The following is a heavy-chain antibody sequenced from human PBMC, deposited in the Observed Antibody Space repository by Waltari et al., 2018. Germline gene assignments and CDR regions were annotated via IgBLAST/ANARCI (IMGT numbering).Heavy chain of an antibody. CDR1: GGSISSYY. Sequence: QVQLQESGPGLVKPSETLSLTCTVSGGSISSYYWSWIRQPPGKGLEWIGYIYYSGSTNYNPSLKSRVTISVDTSKNQFSLKLSSVTAADTAVYYCARYYGSSGYYDYWGQGTLVTVSS. V-gene: IGHV4-59*01. CDR3: ARYYGSSGYYDY. CDR2: IYYSGST. J-gene: IGHJ4*02. D-gene: IGHD3-22*01.